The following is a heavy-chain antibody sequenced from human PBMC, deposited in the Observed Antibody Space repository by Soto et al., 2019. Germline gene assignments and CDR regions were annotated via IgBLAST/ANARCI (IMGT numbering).Heavy chain of an antibody. V-gene: IGHV1-3*01. CDR1: GYTFTHNA. D-gene: IGHD3-22*01. CDR2: INVGIGET. Sequence: QVQLVQSGAEVKKTGASVKVSCKASGYTFTHNAMHWVRQAPGQRPEWVGWINVGIGETKYSQKLQGRVSITSDTSASTVSMELSSLRSEDTAVYYCARDSWITMNAFDIWGQGTLVTVSS. CDR3: ARDSWITMNAFDI. J-gene: IGHJ3*02.